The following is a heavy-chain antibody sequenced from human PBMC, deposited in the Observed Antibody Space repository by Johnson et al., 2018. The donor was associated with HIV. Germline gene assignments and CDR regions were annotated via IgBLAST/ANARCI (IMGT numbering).Heavy chain of an antibody. D-gene: IGHD4-23*01. CDR3: AKDRRSFYGGKAADVFDI. V-gene: IGHV3-9*01. CDR1: GFKFDDYA. J-gene: IGHJ3*02. Sequence: QLVESGGGFAEPGRSLRLSCEASGFKFDDYALPWVRQFPGKGLEWVSGISWNSGSIDYADSVKGRFSISRDNSKNTLYLQINSLRGEDTAVYYCAKDRRSFYGGKAADVFDIWGQGTMVTVSS. CDR2: ISWNSGSI.